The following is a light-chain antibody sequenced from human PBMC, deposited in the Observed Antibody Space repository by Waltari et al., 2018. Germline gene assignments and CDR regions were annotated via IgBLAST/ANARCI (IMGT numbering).Light chain of an antibody. CDR2: VNSAGSQ. J-gene: IGLJ3*02. V-gene: IGLV4-69*01. CDR3: QTGGHGTWV. Sequence: QLVLTQSPSASASLGASVKLTCTLSSGHSTNIIAWLQQQPEKGPRYLMNVNSAGSQNKGVGIPDSVSGSSSGAGRYLTISSRQCEDEADYYCQTGGHGTWVFGGGTRLTVL. CDR1: SGHSTNI.